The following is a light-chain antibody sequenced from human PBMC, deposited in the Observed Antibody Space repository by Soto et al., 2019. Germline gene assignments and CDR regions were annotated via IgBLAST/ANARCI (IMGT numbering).Light chain of an antibody. CDR2: EGT. V-gene: IGLV2-23*01. CDR3: CSYAGSSTWV. J-gene: IGLJ3*02. CDR1: SSDVGNYNL. Sequence: QSVLTQPASVSGSPGQSITISCTGTSSDVGNYNLVSWYQQHPGKAPKPMIYEGTKRPSGVSDRFSGSKSGNTASLTISGLQAEDEADYYCCSYAGSSTWVFGGGTKGTVL.